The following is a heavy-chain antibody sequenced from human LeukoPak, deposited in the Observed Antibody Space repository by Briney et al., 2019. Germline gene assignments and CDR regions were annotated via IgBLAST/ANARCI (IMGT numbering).Heavy chain of an antibody. D-gene: IGHD3-3*01. CDR1: GFTFRRND. CDR3: ARAGYYLSPYFFDY. Sequence: GGSLRLSCADSGFTFRRNDMHWVRQAPGKGPEWVAFISFDGSNTYYADSVKGRFTISRDNSKNTLYLQMNSLRAEDTAVYYCARAGYYLSPYFFDYWGQGTLVTVSS. CDR2: ISFDGSNT. J-gene: IGHJ4*02. V-gene: IGHV3-30-3*01.